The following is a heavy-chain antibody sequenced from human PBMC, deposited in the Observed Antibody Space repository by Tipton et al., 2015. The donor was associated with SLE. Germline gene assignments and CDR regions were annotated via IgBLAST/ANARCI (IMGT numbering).Heavy chain of an antibody. CDR1: GFTFNNYA. D-gene: IGHD3-16*02. J-gene: IGHJ6*02. V-gene: IGHV3-23*01. CDR3: AGELSYYGMDV. Sequence: SLRLSCAASGFTFNNYAMSWVRQAPGKGLEWVSGISGFGGGTYYAESVKGRFTISRDNSKNTLYLQMNSLRAEDTAVYYCAGELSYYGMDVWGQGTTVTVSS. CDR2: ISGFGGGT.